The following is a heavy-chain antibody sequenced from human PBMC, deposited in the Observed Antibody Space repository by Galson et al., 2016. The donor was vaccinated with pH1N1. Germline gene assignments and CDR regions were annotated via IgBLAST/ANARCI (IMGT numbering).Heavy chain of an antibody. V-gene: IGHV5-51*01. D-gene: IGHD4-17*01. Sequence: QSGAEVKKPGESLKISCKGSGHKFTSSWIGWVRQMPGKGLEWMGIIYLGGSLIRYRPSFQGQVTISADKSVNIVYLDWGSLKASDTAMYYCARQNDYGDYRGDAFDIWGQGTMVTVSS. CDR3: ARQNDYGDYRGDAFDI. J-gene: IGHJ3*02. CDR1: GHKFTSSW. CDR2: IYLGGSLI.